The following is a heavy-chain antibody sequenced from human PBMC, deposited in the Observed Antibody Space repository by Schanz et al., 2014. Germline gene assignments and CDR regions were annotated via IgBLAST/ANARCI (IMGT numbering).Heavy chain of an antibody. CDR3: ARDPSGSYGWFDP. CDR1: GFTFSNYW. CDR2: IKHDGSEK. Sequence: EVQLVESGGGLVQPGGSLRLSCAASGFTFSNYWMSWVRQAPGKGLEWVAYIKHDGSEKYHVDSVKGRFTISRDNSKNTLYLQMNSLRAEDTAVYYCARDPSGSYGWFDPWGQGTLVTVSS. J-gene: IGHJ5*02. V-gene: IGHV3-7*01. D-gene: IGHD1-26*01.